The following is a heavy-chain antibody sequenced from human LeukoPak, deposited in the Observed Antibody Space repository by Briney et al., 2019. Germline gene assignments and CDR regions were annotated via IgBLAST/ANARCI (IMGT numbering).Heavy chain of an antibody. J-gene: IGHJ6*02. V-gene: IGHV3-21*06. D-gene: IGHD2-2*01. CDR3: ARILVVPAANYYYSYGMDV. CDR2: ISSSATYI. Sequence: GGSLRLSCAASGFTFSDYNMNWVRQAPGKGLEWVSSISSSATYIYYGDSVKGRFTISRDNAKTSLSLQMNSMRAEDTAVYYCARILVVPAANYYYSYGMDVWGQGTTVTVSS. CDR1: GFTFSDYN.